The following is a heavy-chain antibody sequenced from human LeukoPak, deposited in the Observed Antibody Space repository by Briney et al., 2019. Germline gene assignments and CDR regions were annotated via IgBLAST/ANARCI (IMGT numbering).Heavy chain of an antibody. D-gene: IGHD3-10*01. CDR1: GGSISSYY. V-gene: IGHV4-59*01. J-gene: IGHJ2*01. CDR2: IYYSGST. CDR3: ALTMVRGVNERQYWYFDL. Sequence: TETLSLTCTVSGGSISSYYWSWIRQPPGKGLEWIGYIYYSGSTNYNPSLKSRVTISVDTSKNQFSLKLSSVTAADTAVYYCALTMVRGVNERQYWYFDLWGRGTLVTVSS.